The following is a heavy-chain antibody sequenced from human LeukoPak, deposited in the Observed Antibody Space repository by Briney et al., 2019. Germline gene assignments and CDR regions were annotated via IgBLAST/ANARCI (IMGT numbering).Heavy chain of an antibody. D-gene: IGHD3-22*01. Sequence: SETLSLTCTVSGGSISSYYWSWIRQPPGKGLEWIGYIYYSGSTNYNPSLKSRVTISVDTSKNQFSLKLSSVTATDTAVYYCTRPYYYDSSGSPDYWGQGTLVTVSS. CDR1: GGSISSYY. CDR3: TRPYYYDSSGSPDY. J-gene: IGHJ4*02. V-gene: IGHV4-59*08. CDR2: IYYSGST.